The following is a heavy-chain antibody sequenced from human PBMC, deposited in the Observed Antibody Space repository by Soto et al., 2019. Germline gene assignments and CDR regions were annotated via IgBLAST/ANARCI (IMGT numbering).Heavy chain of an antibody. J-gene: IGHJ4*02. CDR2: IIPMFGKA. V-gene: IGHV1-69*01. D-gene: IGHD3-22*01. CDR1: GGTFSRYA. CDR3: ARDGTLYDGGAYYYLY. Sequence: QVQLVQSGAEVKKPGSSVKVSCKASGGTFSRYALNWVRQAPGQGLEWMGGIIPMFGKANYAQKFQGRVTITADESTSPGYMELRSLISEDTAVYYCARDGTLYDGGAYYYLYWGQGTLVTVSS.